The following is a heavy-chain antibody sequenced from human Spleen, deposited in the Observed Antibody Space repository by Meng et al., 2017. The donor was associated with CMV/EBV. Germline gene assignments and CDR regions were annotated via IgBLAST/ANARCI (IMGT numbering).Heavy chain of an antibody. Sequence: SCAISGDSVSSNSAAWSWIRQSPSRGLEWLGRTYYRSKWYNDFAVSVKGRININADTSKNQFSLKLSSVTAADTAMYYCATFSPGWGSLGHWGQGTLVTVSS. CDR1: GDSVSSNSAA. D-gene: IGHD2-21*01. CDR2: TYYRSKWYN. J-gene: IGHJ1*01. V-gene: IGHV6-1*01. CDR3: ATFSPGWGSLGH.